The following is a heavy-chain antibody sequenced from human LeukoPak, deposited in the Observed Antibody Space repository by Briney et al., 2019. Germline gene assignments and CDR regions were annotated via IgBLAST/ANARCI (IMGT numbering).Heavy chain of an antibody. CDR1: EYSFPNYC. J-gene: IGHJ4*02. V-gene: IGHV5-51*01. CDR2: IYPDDSDT. CDR3: SRASSGWYGGLDS. Sequence: GESLKISCKHSEYSFPNYCIGWVRQMPGKGLEWMGIIYPDDSDTRYSPSFQGQVTISADKSISTAYLQWSSLKASDTAMYYCSRASSGWYGGLDSWGQGTLVTVSS. D-gene: IGHD6-19*01.